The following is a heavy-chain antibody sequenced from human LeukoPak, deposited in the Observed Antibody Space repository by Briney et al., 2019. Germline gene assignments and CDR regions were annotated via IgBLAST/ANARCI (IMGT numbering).Heavy chain of an antibody. J-gene: IGHJ4*02. Sequence: GGSLRLSCAASGFTFSTFGMSWVRQAPGKGLQWVSTISGAGGTTLFADSVKGRFSISRDNSNNKVFLQMNSLRVEDTAVYYCAKASDFDSSGFPIDVFDFWGQGLLVSVAS. CDR1: GFTFSTFG. CDR3: AKASDFDSSGFPIDVFDF. V-gene: IGHV3-23*01. CDR2: ISGAGGTT. D-gene: IGHD3-22*01.